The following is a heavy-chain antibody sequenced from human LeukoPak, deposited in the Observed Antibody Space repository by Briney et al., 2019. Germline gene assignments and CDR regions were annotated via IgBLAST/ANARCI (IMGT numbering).Heavy chain of an antibody. CDR2: IYTSGNT. D-gene: IGHD5-12*01. Sequence: ASETLSLTCTVSGGSISSGNYYWRWIRQPAGKGLEWIGRIYTSGNTNYSPSLKSRVTISIDTSKNQFSLKLSSVTAADTAVYYCARGVGYTNFDYWGQGTLVPVSS. J-gene: IGHJ4*02. CDR1: GGSISSGNYY. V-gene: IGHV4-61*02. CDR3: ARGVGYTNFDY.